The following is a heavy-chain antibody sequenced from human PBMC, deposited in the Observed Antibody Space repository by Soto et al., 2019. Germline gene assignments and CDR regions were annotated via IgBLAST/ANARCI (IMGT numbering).Heavy chain of an antibody. V-gene: IGHV1-69*08. D-gene: IGHD2-15*01. CDR2: IIPILGIA. Sequence: QVQLVQSGAEVKKPGSSVKVSCKASGGTFSSYTISWVRQAPGQGLEWMGRIIPILGIATYAQKFQGRVTITADKSTSTAYMELSSLRSEDTAVYYCARDRVVTPLYYGMDVWGQGTTVTVSS. CDR1: GGTFSSYT. CDR3: ARDRVVTPLYYGMDV. J-gene: IGHJ6*02.